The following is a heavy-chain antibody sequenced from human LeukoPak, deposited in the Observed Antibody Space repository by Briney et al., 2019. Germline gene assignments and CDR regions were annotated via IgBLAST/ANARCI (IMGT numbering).Heavy chain of an antibody. J-gene: IGHJ4*02. CDR2: IYYSVST. CDR3: ARHTRYYYGSGSLEQTGDFDY. Sequence: PSETLSLTCTVSGGSISSGGYYWSWIRQHPGKGLEWIGYIYYSVSTYYNPSLKSRVTISVDTSKSQFSLKLSSVTAADTAVYYCARHTRYYYGSGSLEQTGDFDYWGQGTLVTVSS. D-gene: IGHD3-10*01. CDR1: GGSISSGGYY. V-gene: IGHV4-31*03.